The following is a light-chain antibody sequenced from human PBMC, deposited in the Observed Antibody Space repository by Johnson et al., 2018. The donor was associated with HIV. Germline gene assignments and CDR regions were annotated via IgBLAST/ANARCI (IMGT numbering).Light chain of an antibody. J-gene: IGLJ1*01. CDR1: SSNIGNNY. V-gene: IGLV1-51*02. CDR3: ATWDRSLTIGGV. CDR2: ENN. Sequence: QSVLTQPPSVSAAPGQKVTISCSGSSSNIGNNYVSWYQQLPGTAPKLLIYENNKRPSGIPDRFSGSKSGTSATLGITGLQTGDEADYYCATWDRSLTIGGVFGTWTKVPV.